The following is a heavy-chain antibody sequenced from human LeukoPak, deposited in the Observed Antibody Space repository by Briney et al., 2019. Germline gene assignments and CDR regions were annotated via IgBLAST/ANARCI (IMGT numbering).Heavy chain of an antibody. CDR3: AKYPPTVVPAGFDY. J-gene: IGHJ4*02. CDR2: ISSSSSYI. Sequence: GGSLRLSCAASGFTFSSYSMNWVRQAPGKGLEWVSSISSSSSYIYYADSVKGRFTISRDNSKNTLYLQMNSLRAEDTAVYYCAKYPPTVVPAGFDYWGQGTLVTVSS. D-gene: IGHD2-2*01. CDR1: GFTFSSYS. V-gene: IGHV3-21*04.